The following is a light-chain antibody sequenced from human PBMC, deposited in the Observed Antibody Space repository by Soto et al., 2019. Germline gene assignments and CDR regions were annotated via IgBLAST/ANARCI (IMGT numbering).Light chain of an antibody. CDR3: QSYDSSLSGSV. J-gene: IGLJ3*02. Sequence: QSVLTQPPSVSGAPGQRVTISCTGRSFNIGAGYDVHWYQQLPGTAPKLLIYGNNNRPSGVPDRFSGSKSDTSASLAITGLQAEDEAGYYCQSYDSSLSGSVFGGGTKLTVL. V-gene: IGLV1-40*01. CDR2: GNN. CDR1: SFNIGAGYD.